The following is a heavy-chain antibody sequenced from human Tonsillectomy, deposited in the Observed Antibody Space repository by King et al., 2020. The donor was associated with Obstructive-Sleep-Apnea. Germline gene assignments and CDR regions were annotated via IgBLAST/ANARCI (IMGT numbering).Heavy chain of an antibody. CDR2: INPNSGGT. CDR1: GYTFTGYY. V-gene: IGHV1-2*02. CDR3: ATVAVATATFYFDY. Sequence: QLVQSGAEVKKPGASVKVSCKASGYTFTGYYIHWVRQAPGHGLEWMGWINPNSGGTKYAQKFQGRVTMTRETSISTAYMEMGRLRSDDTAAYYCATVAVATATFYFDYWGQGTLVTVSS. D-gene: IGHD2/OR15-2a*01. J-gene: IGHJ4*02.